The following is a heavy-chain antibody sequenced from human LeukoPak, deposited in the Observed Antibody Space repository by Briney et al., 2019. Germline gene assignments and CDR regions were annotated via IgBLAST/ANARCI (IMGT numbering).Heavy chain of an antibody. CDR3: ARDNEEPDYYYYMDV. Sequence: SETLSLTCTVSGGSISSGSYYWSWIRQPAGKGLEWIGRIYTSGSTNYNPSLKSRVTISVDTSKNQFSLKLSSVTAADTAVYYCARDNEEPDYYYYMDVWGKGTTVTVSS. D-gene: IGHD1-26*01. J-gene: IGHJ6*03. V-gene: IGHV4-61*02. CDR1: GGSISSGSYY. CDR2: IYTSGST.